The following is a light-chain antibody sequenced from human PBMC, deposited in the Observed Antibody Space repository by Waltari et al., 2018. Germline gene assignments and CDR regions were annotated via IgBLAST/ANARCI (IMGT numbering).Light chain of an antibody. V-gene: IGLV2-11*01. CDR3: CSYAGRYTFV. CDR2: EVS. Sequence: QSALTQPRSVSGSPGQSVTISCTATISDVGGYNYVSWYQQHPGKAPKLLIYEVSKRPSGVLDRLSGYKSGNTASLTISGLQAEDEADYYCCSYAGRYTFVFGTGTKVTVL. CDR1: ISDVGGYNY. J-gene: IGLJ1*01.